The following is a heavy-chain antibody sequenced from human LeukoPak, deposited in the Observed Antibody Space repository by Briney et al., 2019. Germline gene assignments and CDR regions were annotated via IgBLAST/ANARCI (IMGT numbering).Heavy chain of an antibody. CDR3: AREMEDSRGLYYFDY. CDR2: IYHSGST. Sequence: TSETLSLTCTVSGYSISSGYYWGWIRQPPGKGLEWIGSIYHSGSTYYNPSLKSRVTISVDTSKNQFSLKLSSVTAADTAVYYCAREMEDSRGLYYFDYWGQGTLVTVSS. V-gene: IGHV4-38-2*02. CDR1: GYSISSGYY. J-gene: IGHJ4*02. D-gene: IGHD3-22*01.